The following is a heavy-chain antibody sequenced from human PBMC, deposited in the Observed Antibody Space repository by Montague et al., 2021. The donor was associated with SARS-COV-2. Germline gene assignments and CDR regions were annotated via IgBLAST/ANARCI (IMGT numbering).Heavy chain of an antibody. V-gene: IGHV4-39*01. CDR2: IYYSGST. CDR1: SGSISSSSYY. CDR3: ASPTYYDDSSGSDAFDI. J-gene: IGHJ3*02. D-gene: IGHD3-22*01. Sequence: SETLSLTCTVSSGSISSSSYYWGWIRQPPGKGLEWIGSIYYSGSTYYNPSLKSQVTISVDTSKNQFSLKLSSVTAADTAVYYCASPTYYDDSSGSDAFDIWGQGTMVTVSS.